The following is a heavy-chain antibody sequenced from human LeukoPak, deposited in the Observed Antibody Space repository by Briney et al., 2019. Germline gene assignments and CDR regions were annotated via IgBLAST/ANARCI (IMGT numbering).Heavy chain of an antibody. CDR1: GASISSSS. V-gene: IGHV4-59*08. D-gene: IGHD6-19*01. J-gene: IGHJ4*02. CDR3: ARHFSSGWSDY. Sequence: MSSETLSLTCTVSGASISSSSWTLIRQPPGKGLECIGFIYYSGTTIYNPSLKGRVTISLDTSKNQFSLRLSSVTAADTAVYYCARHFSSGWSDYWGQGTLVTVSS. CDR2: IYYSGTT.